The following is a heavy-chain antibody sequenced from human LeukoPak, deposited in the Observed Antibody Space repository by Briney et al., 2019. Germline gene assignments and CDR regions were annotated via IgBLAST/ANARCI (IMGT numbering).Heavy chain of an antibody. D-gene: IGHD6-19*01. CDR2: INPSGGST. J-gene: IGHJ6*02. CDR3: ARDVPYSSGWSYYYYYGMDV. CDR1: GYTFTSYY. V-gene: IGHV1-46*01. Sequence: ASVKVSCKASGYTFTSYYMHWVRQAPGQGLEWMGIINPSGGSTSYAQKFQGRVTMTRDTSTSTVYMELSSLRSEDTAVYYCARDVPYSSGWSYYYYYGMDVWGQGTTVTVSS.